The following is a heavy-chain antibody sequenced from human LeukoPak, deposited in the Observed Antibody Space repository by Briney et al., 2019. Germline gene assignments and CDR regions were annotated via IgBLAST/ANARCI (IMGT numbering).Heavy chain of an antibody. CDR1: GGSFSGYY. J-gene: IGHJ4*02. CDR2: INHSGST. CDR3: ARWVVAAASYYFDY. Sequence: SENLSLTCAVYGGSFSGYYWSWIRQPPGKGLEWIGEINHSGSTNYNPPLKSRVTISVDTSKNQFPLKLSSVTAADAGVYYCARWVVAAASYYFDYWCEGTLVSVPS. D-gene: IGHD2-15*01. V-gene: IGHV4-34*01.